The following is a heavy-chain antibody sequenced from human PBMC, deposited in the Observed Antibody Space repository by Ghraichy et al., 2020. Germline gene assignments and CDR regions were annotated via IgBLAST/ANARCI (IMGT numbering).Heavy chain of an antibody. CDR2: LSGSTDST. D-gene: IGHD5-12*01. CDR3: AKANGGYSGYDYYFEY. J-gene: IGHJ4*02. CDR1: GFTFSSYA. V-gene: IGHV3-23*01. Sequence: GESLNISCAASGFTFSSYAMSWVRQAPGKGLEWVSGLSGSTDSTYYADSVKGRFTISRDNSKNTLYLQMNSLRAEDTAVYYCAKANGGYSGYDYYFEYWGQGTLVTVSS.